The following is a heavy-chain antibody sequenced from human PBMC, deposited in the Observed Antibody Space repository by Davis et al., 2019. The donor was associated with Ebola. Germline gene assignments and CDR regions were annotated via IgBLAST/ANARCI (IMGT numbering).Heavy chain of an antibody. CDR2: ISSSSLTT. D-gene: IGHD3-3*01. V-gene: IGHV3-48*02. Sequence: GGSLRLSCAASGFTFSSYNMNWVRQAPGKGLEWLSYISSSSLTTYSADSVKGRFTVSRDNAKNSLYLEMNSLRDEDTAVYYCARLFGVIPVFDYWGQGTLVTVSS. CDR3: ARLFGVIPVFDY. CDR1: GFTFSSYN. J-gene: IGHJ4*02.